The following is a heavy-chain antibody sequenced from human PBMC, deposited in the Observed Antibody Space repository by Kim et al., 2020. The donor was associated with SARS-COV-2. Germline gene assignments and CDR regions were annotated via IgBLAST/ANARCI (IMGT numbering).Heavy chain of an antibody. CDR3: ARDRWANLGTFGELPTYYYYYGMDV. V-gene: IGHV3-33*05. J-gene: IGHJ6*02. D-gene: IGHD3-10*01. CDR1: GFTFSSYG. Sequence: GGSLRLSCAASGFTFSSYGMHWVRQAPGKGLEWVAVISYDGSNKYYADSVKGRFTISRDNSKNTLYLQMNSLRAEDTAVYYCARDRWANLGTFGELPTYYYYYGMDVWGQGTTVTVSS. CDR2: ISYDGSNK.